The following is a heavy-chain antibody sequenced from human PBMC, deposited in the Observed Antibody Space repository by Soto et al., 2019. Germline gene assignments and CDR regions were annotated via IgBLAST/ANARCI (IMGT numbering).Heavy chain of an antibody. CDR1: GFTFSRYG. CDR3: AIDRRPYGDYNCYFDY. V-gene: IGHV3-33*01. J-gene: IGHJ4*02. CDR2: IWYDGSNK. Sequence: QVQLVESGGGVVQPGRSLRLSCAASGFTFSRYGMHWVRQAPGKGLEWVAVIWYDGSNKYYADSVKGRFTISRDNSKNTLYLQMNSLRAEGTAVYYCAIDRRPYGDYNCYFDYWGQGTLVTVSS. D-gene: IGHD4-17*01.